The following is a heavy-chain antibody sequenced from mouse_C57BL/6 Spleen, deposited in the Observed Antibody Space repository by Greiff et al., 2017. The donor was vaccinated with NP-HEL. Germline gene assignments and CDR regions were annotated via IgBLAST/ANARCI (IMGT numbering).Heavy chain of an antibody. V-gene: IGHV1-26*01. D-gene: IGHD2-4*01. J-gene: IGHJ3*01. Sequence: EVQLQQSGPELVKPGASVKISCKASGYTFTDYYMNWVKQSHGKSLEWIGDINPNNGGTSYNQKFKGKATLTVDKSSSTAYMELRSLTSEDSAVYYCASHYDWFAYWGQGTLVTVSA. CDR3: ASHYDWFAY. CDR2: INPNNGGT. CDR1: GYTFTDYY.